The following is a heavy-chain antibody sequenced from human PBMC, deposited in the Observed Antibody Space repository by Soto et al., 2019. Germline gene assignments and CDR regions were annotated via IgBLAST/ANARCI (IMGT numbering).Heavy chain of an antibody. CDR2: IYPGDSDT. J-gene: IGHJ5*01. Sequence: LKISCKVSGYIFTSYWINWVRQMPGKGLEWMGIIYPGDSDTRYNPSFQGQITISADKSINTAYLQWSSLKASDTAVYYCARRGDSRGCIDSWCQGTLVTISS. V-gene: IGHV5-51*01. D-gene: IGHD3-22*01. CDR1: GYIFTSYW. CDR3: ARRGDSRGCIDS.